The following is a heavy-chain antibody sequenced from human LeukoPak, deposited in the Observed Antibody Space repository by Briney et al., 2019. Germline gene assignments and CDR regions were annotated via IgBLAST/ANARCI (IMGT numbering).Heavy chain of an antibody. CDR2: INPHTGST. Sequence: SLKVSCKASGYTFTDYYLHWVRQAPGQGLEWMGWINPHTGSTNYAQRFQGRVTMTGDTSISTAYMELGRLKSDDSAIYYCARDLGGSSGSPFDYWCQGTLVTV. CDR1: GYTFTDYY. V-gene: IGHV1-2*02. J-gene: IGHJ4*02. D-gene: IGHD6-19*01. CDR3: ARDLGGSSGSPFDY.